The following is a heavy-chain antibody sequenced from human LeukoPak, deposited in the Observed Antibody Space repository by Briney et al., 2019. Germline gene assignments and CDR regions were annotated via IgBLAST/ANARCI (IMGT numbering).Heavy chain of an antibody. D-gene: IGHD2-2*01. CDR1: GYTFTSYD. V-gene: IGHV1-8*03. CDR3: ARGPEYCSSTSCYSGESSYYYYYMDV. J-gene: IGHJ6*03. Sequence: ASVKVSCKASGYTFTSYDINWVRQATGQGLEWMGWMNPNSGNTGYAQKFQGRVTITRNTSISTAYMELSSLRSEDTAVYYCARGPEYCSSTSCYSGESSYYYYYMDVWGKGTTVTVSS. CDR2: MNPNSGNT.